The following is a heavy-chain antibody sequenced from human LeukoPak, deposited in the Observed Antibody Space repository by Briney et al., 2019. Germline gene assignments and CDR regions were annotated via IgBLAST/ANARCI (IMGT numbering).Heavy chain of an antibody. J-gene: IGHJ3*02. CDR2: INSDGSST. Sequence: GGSLRLSCAASGFTFSSYWMHWVRQAPGKGLVWVSRINSDGSSTSYADSVKGRFTISRDNAKDTLYLQMNSLRAEDTAVYYCARDRSWYGDHGDAFDIWGQGTVVTVSS. V-gene: IGHV3-74*01. D-gene: IGHD4-17*01. CDR1: GFTFSSYW. CDR3: ARDRSWYGDHGDAFDI.